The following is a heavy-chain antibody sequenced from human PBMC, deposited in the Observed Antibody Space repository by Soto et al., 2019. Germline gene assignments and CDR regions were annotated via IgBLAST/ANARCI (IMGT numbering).Heavy chain of an antibody. CDR2: IYYSGST. V-gene: IGHV4-31*03. J-gene: IGHJ6*02. CDR3: ARGGRRSPGMDV. CDR1: GGSISSGGYY. Sequence: QVQLQESGPGLVKPSQTLSLTCTVSGGSISSGGYYWSWIRQHPGKGLEWIGYIYYSGSTYYNPSLKSRVTIAVNXSKNQFSLKLSSVTAADTAVYYCARGGRRSPGMDVWGQGTTVTVSS.